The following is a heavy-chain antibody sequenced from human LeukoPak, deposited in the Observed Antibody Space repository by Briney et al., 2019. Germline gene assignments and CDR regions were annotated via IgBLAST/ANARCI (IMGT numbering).Heavy chain of an antibody. Sequence: SETLSLTCAVYGGSFSGYYWSWIRQPPGKGLEWIGEINHSGSTNYNPSLKSRVTISVDTSKNQFSLKLSSVTAADTAVYYCARGGWAFDYWGQGTLVTVSS. D-gene: IGHD1-26*01. CDR1: GGSFSGYY. CDR2: INHSGST. CDR3: ARGGWAFDY. V-gene: IGHV4-34*01. J-gene: IGHJ4*02.